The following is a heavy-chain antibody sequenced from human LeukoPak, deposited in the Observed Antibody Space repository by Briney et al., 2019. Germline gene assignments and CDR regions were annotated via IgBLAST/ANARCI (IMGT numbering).Heavy chain of an antibody. J-gene: IGHJ4*02. CDR3: AKEISSQRISIFGVVDY. D-gene: IGHD3-3*01. CDR1: GFTFSSYP. CDR2: ISAGGGST. Sequence: GGSLRLSCAASGFTFSSYPMSWVRQAPGKGLEWVSAISAGGGSTYYADSVKGRFTISRDNSKNTLYLQMNSLRAEDTAVYYCAKEISSQRISIFGVVDYWGQGTLVTVSS. V-gene: IGHV3-23*01.